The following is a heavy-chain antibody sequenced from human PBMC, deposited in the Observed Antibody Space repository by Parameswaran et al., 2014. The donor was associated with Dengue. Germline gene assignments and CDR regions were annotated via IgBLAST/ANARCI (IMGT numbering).Heavy chain of an antibody. V-gene: IGHV3-9*01. CDR3: AKSRWGQLEYLFDI. D-gene: IGHD1-1*01. CDR2: INWNSDTI. Sequence: AMPGVRQAPGKGLEWVSSINWNSDTIGYEDSVKGRFTISRDNAKNSLFLQMNSLRAEDTALYYCAKSRWGQLEYLFDIWGQGTMVTVSS. CDR1: A. J-gene: IGHJ3*02.